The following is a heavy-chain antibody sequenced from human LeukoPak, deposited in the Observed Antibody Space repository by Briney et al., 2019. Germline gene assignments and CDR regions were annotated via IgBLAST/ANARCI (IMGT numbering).Heavy chain of an antibody. J-gene: IGHJ4*02. CDR3: ARDQYSSGRFDY. D-gene: IGHD6-19*01. CDR1: GGSISSSSYY. CDR2: IYYSGST. Sequence: PSETLSLTCTVSGGSISSSSYYWSWIRQPPGKGLEWIGYIYYSGSTNYNPSFKSRVTISVDTSKNQFSLKLSSVTAADTAVYYCARDQYSSGRFDYWGQGTLVTVSS. V-gene: IGHV4-61*01.